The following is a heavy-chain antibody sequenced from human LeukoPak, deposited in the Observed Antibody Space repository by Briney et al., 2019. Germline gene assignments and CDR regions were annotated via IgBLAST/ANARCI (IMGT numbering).Heavy chain of an antibody. CDR2: IYDSGNT. CDR3: TGGGIAVAHA. D-gene: IGHD6-19*01. J-gene: IGHJ4*02. V-gene: IGHV4-39*02. CDR1: GGSISRSNSY. Sequence: SETLSLTCIVSGGSISRSNSYWAWIRQPPGKGLEWIGSIYDSGNTYYNPSLGSRVTVSADTSKNHFSLKLRSVTAADTAVYWATGGGIAVAHAWGQGSLVTVSS.